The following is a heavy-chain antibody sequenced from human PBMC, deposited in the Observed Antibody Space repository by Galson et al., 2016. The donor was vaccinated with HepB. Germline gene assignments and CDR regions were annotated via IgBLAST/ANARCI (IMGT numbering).Heavy chain of an antibody. D-gene: IGHD3-10*01. CDR1: GFTFTSYW. CDR3: ARAGGVRWLDV. CDR2: INGAGTTT. J-gene: IGHJ6*02. V-gene: IGHV3-74*01. Sequence: SLRLSCAASGFTFTSYWMHWVRQTPGKGLVLVAFINGAGTTTTHADSVKGRFTISRDNARNTVYLQLNSLRVEDTAVYYCARAGGVRWLDVWGQGTTATGAS.